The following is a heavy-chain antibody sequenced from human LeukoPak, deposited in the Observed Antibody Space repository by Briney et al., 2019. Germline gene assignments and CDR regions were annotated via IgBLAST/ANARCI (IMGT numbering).Heavy chain of an antibody. CDR3: AKEAYCSGGSCYGEVGAFDY. CDR1: GFIFSSYA. J-gene: IGHJ4*02. V-gene: IGHV3-23*01. D-gene: IGHD2-15*01. Sequence: GGSLRLSCAASGFIFSSYAMSWVRQAPGKGLEWVSAISGSGGSTYYADSVKGRFTISRDNSKNTLYLQMNSLRAEDTAVYYCAKEAYCSGGSCYGEVGAFDYWGQGTLVTVSS. CDR2: ISGSGGST.